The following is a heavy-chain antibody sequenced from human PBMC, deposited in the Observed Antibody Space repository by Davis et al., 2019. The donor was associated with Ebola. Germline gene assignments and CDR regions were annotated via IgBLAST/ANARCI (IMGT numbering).Heavy chain of an antibody. V-gene: IGHV3-33*08. CDR3: ASSGSLIGY. J-gene: IGHJ4*02. CDR2: IWYDGSNK. Sequence: GESLKISCAASGFTFSSYAMHWVRQAPGKGLEWVAVIWYDGSNKYYADSVKGRFTISRDNSKNTLYLQMNSLRAEDTTVYYCASSGSLIGYWGQGTLVTVSS. D-gene: IGHD3-10*01. CDR1: GFTFSSYA.